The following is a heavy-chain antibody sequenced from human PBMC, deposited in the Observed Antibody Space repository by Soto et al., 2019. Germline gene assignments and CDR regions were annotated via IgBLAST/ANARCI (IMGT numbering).Heavy chain of an antibody. CDR1: GFTFSSYW. J-gene: IGHJ6*02. Sequence: GGSLRLSCAASGFTFSSYWMSWVRQAPGKGLEWVANIKQDGSEKYYVDSVKGRFTISRDNAKNSLYLQMNSLRAEDTAVYYCARVDGFSYYYYYGMDVWGPGTTVTVSS. CDR2: IKQDGSEK. CDR3: ARVDGFSYYYYYGMDV. V-gene: IGHV3-7*01. D-gene: IGHD3-9*01.